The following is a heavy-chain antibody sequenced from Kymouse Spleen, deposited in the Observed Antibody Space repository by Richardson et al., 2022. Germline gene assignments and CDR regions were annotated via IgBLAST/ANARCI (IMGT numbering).Heavy chain of an antibody. Sequence: QVQLVESGGGVVQPGRSLRLSCAASGFTFSSYGMHWVRQAPGKGLEWVAVISYDGSNKYYADSVKGRFTISRDNSKNTLYLQMNSLRAEDTAVYYCAKDEITGTEYYYYYGMDVWGQGTTVTVSS. CDR1: GFTFSSYG. V-gene: IGHV3-30*18. CDR2: ISYDGSNK. CDR3: AKDEITGTEYYYYYGMDV. D-gene: IGHD1-20*01. J-gene: IGHJ6*02.